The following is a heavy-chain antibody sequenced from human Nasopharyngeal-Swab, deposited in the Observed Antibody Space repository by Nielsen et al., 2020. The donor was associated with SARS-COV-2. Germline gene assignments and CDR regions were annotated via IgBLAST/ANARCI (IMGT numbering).Heavy chain of an antibody. CDR3: AKDLDGSGSNNHYFYYVMDV. CDR2: ISKDGFDT. D-gene: IGHD2/OR15-2a*01. V-gene: IGHV3-30*18. J-gene: IGHJ6*02. Sequence: WIRQPPGKGLEWVAVISKDGFDTTSSDSVKGRFTISRDNSKNTVFLQMNSLRVEDTAIYYCAKDLDGSGSNNHYFYYVMDVWGLGTTVTVSS.